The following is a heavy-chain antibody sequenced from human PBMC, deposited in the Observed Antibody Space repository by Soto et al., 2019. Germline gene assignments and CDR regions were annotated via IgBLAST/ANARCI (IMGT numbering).Heavy chain of an antibody. V-gene: IGHV3-30-3*01. CDR2: ISSDGSNT. J-gene: IGHJ6*01. D-gene: IGHD3-10*01. CDR3: VRYMGAAGTSSDYGLDV. CDR1: GFTFSSHA. Sequence: QVQLVASGGGVVQPGRSLRLSCAASGFTFSSHAIPWIRQAPGKGLEWVAVISSDGSNTYYADSVKGRFTVSRDNSKSTMDLQLSCMTVVVSAVYYCVRYMGAAGTSSDYGLDVWGQGTMVPVPS.